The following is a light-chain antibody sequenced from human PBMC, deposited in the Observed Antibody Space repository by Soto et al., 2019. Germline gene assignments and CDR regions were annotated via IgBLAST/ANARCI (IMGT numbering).Light chain of an antibody. CDR3: SSYTSSSTLYV. V-gene: IGLV2-14*01. CDR1: SSDVGGYNY. CDR2: DVS. Sequence: QSALTQPASVSGSPGQSITISCTGTSSDVGGYNYVSWYQQHPGKAPKLMIYDVSNRPSGVSNHFSGSKSGNTASMTISRLQAEDEADYYCSSYTSSSTLYVFGTGTKAPS. J-gene: IGLJ1*01.